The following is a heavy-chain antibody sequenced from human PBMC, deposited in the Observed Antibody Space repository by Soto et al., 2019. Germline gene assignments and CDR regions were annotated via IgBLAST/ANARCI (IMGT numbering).Heavy chain of an antibody. CDR3: ARDQTDSGGYSDS. Sequence: GGSLRLSCEGSGFPFRSYGIQWVRQAPGKGLEWLGLIWNDGSHAYYADSVKGRFTVSRDNSKNTVFLQVSNLRAEDTAVYFCARDQTDSGGYSDSWGQGTLVTVSS. V-gene: IGHV3-33*01. CDR2: IWNDGSHA. D-gene: IGHD2-15*01. CDR1: GFPFRSYG. J-gene: IGHJ4*02.